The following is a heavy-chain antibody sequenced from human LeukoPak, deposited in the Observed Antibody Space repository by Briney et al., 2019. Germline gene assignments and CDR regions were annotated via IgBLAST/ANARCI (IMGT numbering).Heavy chain of an antibody. CDR1: GFTFDDYA. J-gene: IGHJ4*02. CDR2: IRGGSGRT. CDR3: AAYSYEYY. Sequence: GGSLRLSCAASGFTFDDYAMSWVRQAPGKGLEWISVIRGGSGRTYYADSVKGRFTISRDNSNNTLYLQMNSLRAEDTAVYYCAAYSYEYYWGQGTLVTVSS. D-gene: IGHD5-18*01. V-gene: IGHV3-23*01.